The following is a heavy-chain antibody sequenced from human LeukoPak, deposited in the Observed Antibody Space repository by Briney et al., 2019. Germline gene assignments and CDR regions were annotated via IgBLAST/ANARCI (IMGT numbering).Heavy chain of an antibody. J-gene: IGHJ4*02. D-gene: IGHD3-22*01. CDR3: ARNYYDSSGYYFDY. CDR2: ISYDGSNK. CDR1: GFTLSSYA. Sequence: GRSLRLSCAASGFTLSSYAMHWVRQAPGKGLEWVAVISYDGSNKYYADSVKGRFTISRDNSKNTLYLQMNSLRAEDTAVYYCARNYYDSSGYYFDYWGQGTLVTVSS. V-gene: IGHV3-30-3*01.